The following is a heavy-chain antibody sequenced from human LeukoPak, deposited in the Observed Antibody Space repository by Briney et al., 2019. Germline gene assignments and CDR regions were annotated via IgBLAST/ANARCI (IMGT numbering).Heavy chain of an antibody. J-gene: IGHJ4*02. CDR3: ARDLAPIVLMVYAIPNY. D-gene: IGHD2-8*01. CDR1: GYTFTSYY. CDR2: INPSGGST. Sequence: ASVKASCKASGYTFTSYYMHWVRQAPGQGLEWMGIINPSGGSTSYAQKFQGRVTMTRDTSTSTDYMELSSLRSEDTAVYYCARDLAPIVLMVYAIPNYWGQGTLVTVSS. V-gene: IGHV1-46*01.